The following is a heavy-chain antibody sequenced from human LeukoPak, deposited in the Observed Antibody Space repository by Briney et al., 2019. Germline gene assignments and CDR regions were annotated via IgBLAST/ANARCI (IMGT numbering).Heavy chain of an antibody. CDR1: GFTFSSYA. V-gene: IGHV3-23*01. CDR3: AKENQPYYYDSSGYIDY. Sequence: GGSLRLSCAASGFTFSSYAMSWVRQAPGKGLEWVSAISGSGGSTYYADSVKGRFTISRDNSKNTLYLQMNSLRAEDTAVYYCAKENQPYYYDSSGYIDYWGQGTLVTVSS. D-gene: IGHD3-22*01. J-gene: IGHJ4*02. CDR2: ISGSGGST.